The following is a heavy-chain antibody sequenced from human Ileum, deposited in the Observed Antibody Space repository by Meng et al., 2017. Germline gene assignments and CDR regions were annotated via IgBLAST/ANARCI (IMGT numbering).Heavy chain of an antibody. CDR3: ARDHGNINWFYF. V-gene: IGHV4-39*07. Sequence: LKRRRSAPGWVKPLATLSLCCTVSCDSTRWSGSYWGWSRQPPGKGLEWIGSPDYSGSTYYNPSLKSRVTLSVDTSKKQLSLELRSVTAADTAVYYCARDHGNINWFYFWGQGILVTVSS. D-gene: IGHD4-23*01. J-gene: IGHJ5*01. CDR1: CDSTRWSGSY. CDR2: PDYSGST.